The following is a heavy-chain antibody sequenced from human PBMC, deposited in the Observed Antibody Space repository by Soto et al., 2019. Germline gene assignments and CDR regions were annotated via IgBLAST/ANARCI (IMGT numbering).Heavy chain of an antibody. Sequence: EVRLLESGGGLVQPGGSLRLSCAASGFTFSSYAMSWVRQAPGKGLEWVSAISGSGGSTYYADSVKGRFTISRDNSKNTLYLQMNSLRAEDTAVYYCAKGDSSGYYYILDYWGQGTLVTVSS. CDR2: ISGSGGST. J-gene: IGHJ4*02. CDR1: GFTFSSYA. V-gene: IGHV3-23*01. CDR3: AKGDSSGYYYILDY. D-gene: IGHD3-22*01.